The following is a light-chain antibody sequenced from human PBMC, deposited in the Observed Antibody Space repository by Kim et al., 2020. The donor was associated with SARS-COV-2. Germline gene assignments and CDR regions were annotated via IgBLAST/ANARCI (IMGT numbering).Light chain of an antibody. V-gene: IGLV2-14*03. CDR3: SSYSSSTTYV. Sequence: GQSITIACTGTSSDVGTYRYVSWYQQHPGKAPKLMIYDVSKRPSGISYRFSASKSGNTASLIISGLQAEDEADYYCSSYSSSTTYVFGTGTKVTVL. CDR2: DVS. J-gene: IGLJ1*01. CDR1: SSDVGTYRY.